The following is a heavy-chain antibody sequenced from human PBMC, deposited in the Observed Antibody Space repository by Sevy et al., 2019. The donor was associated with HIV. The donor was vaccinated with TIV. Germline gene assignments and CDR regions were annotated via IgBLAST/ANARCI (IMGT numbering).Heavy chain of an antibody. CDR1: GYTFTGYY. CDR2: INPNSGGT. D-gene: IGHD2-2*01. V-gene: IGHV1-2*02. J-gene: IGHJ4*02. CDR3: ARGSVVVGYCSSTSCYLGRRDADFDY. Sequence: ASVKVSCKASGYTFTGYYMHWVRQAPGQGLEWMGWINPNSGGTNYAQKFQGRVTMTRDTSISTAHMELSRLGSDDTAVYYCARGSVVVGYCSSTSCYLGRRDADFDYWGQGTLVTVSS.